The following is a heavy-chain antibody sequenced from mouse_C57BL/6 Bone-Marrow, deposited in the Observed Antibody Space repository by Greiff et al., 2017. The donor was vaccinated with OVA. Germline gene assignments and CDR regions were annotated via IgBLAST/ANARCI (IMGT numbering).Heavy chain of an antibody. D-gene: IGHD1-1*01. CDR3: ARDYYGSSYVAY. CDR2: IYPRSGNT. Sequence: QVQLKESGAELARPGASVKLSCKASGYTFTSYGISWVKQRTGQGLEWIGEIYPRSGNTYYNEKFKGKATLTADKSSSTEYMELRSLTSEDSAVYFCARDYYGSSYVAYWGQGTLVTVSA. V-gene: IGHV1-81*01. CDR1: GYTFTSYG. J-gene: IGHJ3*01.